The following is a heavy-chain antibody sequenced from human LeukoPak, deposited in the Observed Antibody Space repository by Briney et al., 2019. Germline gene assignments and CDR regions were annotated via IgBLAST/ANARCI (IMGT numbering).Heavy chain of an antibody. V-gene: IGHV3-7*01. CDR2: INQDGSEK. CDR1: GFTFSGYW. J-gene: IGHJ4*02. Sequence: HPGGSLRLSCAASGFTFSGYWMSWVRQAPGKGLEWVANINQDGSEKDYVDSVKGRFTISRDNAKNSLYLQMNSLRAEDTAVYYCARDESPSGSYSRWGQGTLVTVSS. CDR3: ARDESPSGSYSR. D-gene: IGHD1-26*01.